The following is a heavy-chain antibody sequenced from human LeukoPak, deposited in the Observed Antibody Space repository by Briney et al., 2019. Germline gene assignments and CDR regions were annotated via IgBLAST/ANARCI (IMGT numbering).Heavy chain of an antibody. CDR3: ARLWFGYNWFDP. D-gene: IGHD3-10*01. Sequence: RIDPSDSYTNYSPSFQGHVTISADKSISTAYLQWSSLKASDTAMYYCARLWFGYNWFDPWGQGTLVTVSS. J-gene: IGHJ5*02. CDR2: IDPSDSYT. V-gene: IGHV5-10-1*01.